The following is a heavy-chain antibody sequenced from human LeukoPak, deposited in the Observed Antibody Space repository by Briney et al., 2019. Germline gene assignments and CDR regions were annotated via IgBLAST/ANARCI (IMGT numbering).Heavy chain of an antibody. CDR1: GGSFSGYY. CDR2: INHSGST. D-gene: IGHD6-19*01. V-gene: IGHV4-34*01. CDR3: ARDPGIAVAGTPYYYYGMDV. Sequence: KPSETLSLTCAVYGGSFSGYYWSWIRQPPGKGLEWIGEINHSGSTNYNPSLKSRVTMSVDTSKNQFSLKLSSVTAADTAVYYCARDPGIAVAGTPYYYYGMDVWGQGTTVTVSS. J-gene: IGHJ6*02.